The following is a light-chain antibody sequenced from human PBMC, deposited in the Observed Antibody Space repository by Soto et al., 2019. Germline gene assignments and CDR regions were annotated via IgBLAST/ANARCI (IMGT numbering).Light chain of an antibody. J-gene: IGKJ5*01. CDR3: QQYNNWPIT. V-gene: IGKV3-15*01. Sequence: EVVRTQSPASLSVSPGERVTLSCMSSQSVADNLAWFQQMPGQGPRLFIYGASTRATGIPARFSGSGSETDFTLTISSLRSEDSAVYPCQQYNNWPITFGQGTRLEIK. CDR2: GAS. CDR1: QSVADN.